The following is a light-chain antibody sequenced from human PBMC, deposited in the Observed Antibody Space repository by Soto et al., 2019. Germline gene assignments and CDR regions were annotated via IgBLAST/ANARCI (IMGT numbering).Light chain of an antibody. J-gene: IGKJ5*01. CDR2: GAS. CDR1: QSVSSN. CDR3: QQRSNWPPIT. Sequence: EIVMTQSPGTLSASPGEGATLSCMASQSVSSNLAWYQQKPGQAPRLLIYGASNRATGIPARFSGSGSGTDFTLTISSLEPEDFAVYYCQQRSNWPPITFGQGTRLEIK. V-gene: IGKV3-11*01.